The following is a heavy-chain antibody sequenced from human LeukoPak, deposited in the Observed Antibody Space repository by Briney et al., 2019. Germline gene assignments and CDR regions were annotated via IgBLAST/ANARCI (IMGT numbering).Heavy chain of an antibody. CDR3: AKGKNVLLWFGEFG. J-gene: IGHJ4*02. CDR1: GLTFSSSG. CDR2: ISYSGGST. Sequence: GGTLRLSCAASGLTFSSSGMSWVRQAPGKGLEWVSSISYSGGSTYYADSVKGRFTISRDNSKNTLYLQMNSLRAEDTAVYYCAKGKNVLLWFGEFGGGQGTLVTVSS. D-gene: IGHD3-10*01. V-gene: IGHV3-23*01.